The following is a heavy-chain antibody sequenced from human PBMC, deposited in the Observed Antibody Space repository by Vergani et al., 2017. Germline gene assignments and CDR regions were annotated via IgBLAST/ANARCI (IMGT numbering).Heavy chain of an antibody. J-gene: IGHJ6*02. CDR2: ISGSGGST. CDR1: GFTFNHYA. D-gene: IGHD5-12*01. CDR3: AKAKPRNSGYDYLYYYHAMDV. V-gene: IGHV3-23*01. Sequence: EVQLLESGGDLVQPGGSLRLSCAASGFTFNHYAMNWVRPAPGKGLEWVSGISGSGGSTYYAGSVKGRFTISRDSSKNTLYLQMNSLSAGGTAVYYCAKAKPRNSGYDYLYYYHAMDVGGQGTRVTVPS.